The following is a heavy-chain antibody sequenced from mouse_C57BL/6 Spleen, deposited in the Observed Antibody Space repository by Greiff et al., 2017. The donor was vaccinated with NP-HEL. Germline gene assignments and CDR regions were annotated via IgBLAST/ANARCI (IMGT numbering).Heavy chain of an antibody. CDR1: GFTFSSYA. CDR3: ARDPPTTVVDYWYFDV. D-gene: IGHD1-1*01. Sequence: EVQLVESGGGLVKPGGSLKLSCAASGFTFSSYAMSWVRQTPEKRLEWVATISDGGSYTYYPDNVKGRFTISRDNAKNNLYLQMSHLKSEDTAMYYCARDPPTTVVDYWYFDVWGTGTTVTVSS. CDR2: ISDGGSYT. J-gene: IGHJ1*03. V-gene: IGHV5-4*01.